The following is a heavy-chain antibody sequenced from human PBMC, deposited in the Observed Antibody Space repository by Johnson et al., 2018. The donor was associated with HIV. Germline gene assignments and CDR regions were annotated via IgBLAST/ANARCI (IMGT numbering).Heavy chain of an antibody. J-gene: IGHJ3*02. CDR1: GFTFSRYG. CDR2: IRYDGSNK. D-gene: IGHD5-18*01. CDR3: ARDPRGEAMALDAFDI. V-gene: IGHV3-30*02. Sequence: VQLVESGGGVVQPGGSLRLSCAASGFTFSRYGMHWVRQAPGKGLEWVAFIRYDGSNKYYADSVKVRFTISRDNSKNTLYLQMNSLRAEDTAVYYCARDPRGEAMALDAFDIWGQGTMVTVSS.